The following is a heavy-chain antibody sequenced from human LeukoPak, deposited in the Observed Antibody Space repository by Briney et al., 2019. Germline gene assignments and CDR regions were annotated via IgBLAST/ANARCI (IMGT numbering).Heavy chain of an antibody. CDR2: IYYSGST. CDR3: ARDFMITFGGAIEHDAFDI. J-gene: IGHJ3*02. CDR1: GGSIINYH. D-gene: IGHD3-16*02. Sequence: PSETLSLTCTVSGGSIINYHWSWIRQPPGKGLEWIGYIYYSGSTNYNPSLKSRVTISVDTSKNQFSLKLSSVTAADTAVYYCARDFMITFGGAIEHDAFDIWGQGTMVTVSS. V-gene: IGHV4-59*01.